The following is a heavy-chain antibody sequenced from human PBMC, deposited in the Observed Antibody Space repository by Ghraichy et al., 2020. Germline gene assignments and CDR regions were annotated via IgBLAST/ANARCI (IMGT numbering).Heavy chain of an antibody. Sequence: GGSLRLSCAASGFTFGSYAMSWVRQAPGKGLEWVSSIDGGGGTIYYADSVKGRFIISRDNSKNTLFLQMNSLRAEDTAFYYCAKTMPVAGRALFDYWGQGTLVTVSS. CDR3: AKTMPVAGRALFDY. D-gene: IGHD6-19*01. J-gene: IGHJ4*02. CDR1: GFTFGSYA. CDR2: IDGGGGTI. V-gene: IGHV3-23*01.